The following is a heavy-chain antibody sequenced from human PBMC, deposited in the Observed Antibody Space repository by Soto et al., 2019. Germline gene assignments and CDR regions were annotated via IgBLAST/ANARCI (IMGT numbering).Heavy chain of an antibody. CDR3: ARGDIVLVPASEGNWFDP. D-gene: IGHD2-2*01. J-gene: IGHJ5*02. V-gene: IGHV1-46*01. Sequence: QVQLVQPGAEVKKPGASVTLSCKASAYSFTTYHIHWVRQAPGQGLEWMGLINPDAGATNYAQRFQGRLRLTRDTSTSTVYMELRSLRFDDTAVYYCARGDIVLVPASEGNWFDPWGQGTLVTVSS. CDR1: AYSFTTYH. CDR2: INPDAGAT.